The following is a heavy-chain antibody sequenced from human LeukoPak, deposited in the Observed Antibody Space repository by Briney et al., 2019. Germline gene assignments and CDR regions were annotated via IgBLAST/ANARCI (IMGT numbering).Heavy chain of an antibody. V-gene: IGHV4-34*01. CDR2: INHSGST. CDR1: GGSFSGYY. D-gene: IGHD3-3*01. Sequence: KPSETLSLTCAVYGGSFSGYYWSWIRQPPGKGLEWIGEINHSGSTNYNPSLKSRVTISVDTSKNQFSLKLSSVTAADTAVYYCARAYYDFWSGYYTGLDYWGQGTLVTVSS. CDR3: ARAYYDFWSGYYTGLDY. J-gene: IGHJ4*02.